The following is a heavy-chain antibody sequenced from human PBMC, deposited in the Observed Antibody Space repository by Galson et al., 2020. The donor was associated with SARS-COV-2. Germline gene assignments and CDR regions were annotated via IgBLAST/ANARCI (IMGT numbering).Heavy chain of an antibody. CDR3: ARERSAPGDFWSGYSNYYYYYMDV. D-gene: IGHD3-3*01. Sequence: GESLKISCKASGYTFTSYYMHWVRQAPGQGLEWMGIINPSGGSTSYAQKFQGRVTMTRDTSTSTVYMELSSLRSEDTAVYYCARERSAPGDFWSGYSNYYYYYMDVWGKGTTVTVSS. CDR2: INPSGGST. J-gene: IGHJ6*03. CDR1: GYTFTSYY. V-gene: IGHV1-46*01.